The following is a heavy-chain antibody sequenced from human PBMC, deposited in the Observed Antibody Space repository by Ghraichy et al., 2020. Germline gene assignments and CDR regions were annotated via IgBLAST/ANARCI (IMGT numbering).Heavy chain of an antibody. CDR3: VKGIRDGYNYGSDY. Sequence: LSLTCAASGFTFSSYAMSWVRQAPGKGLEWVSAISSNGGSTYYADSVKGRFPISRDNSKNTLYLQMSSLRAEDTAVYYCVKGIRDGYNYGSDYWGQGTLVTVSS. CDR2: ISSNGGST. V-gene: IGHV3-64D*09. CDR1: GFTFSSYA. J-gene: IGHJ4*02. D-gene: IGHD5-24*01.